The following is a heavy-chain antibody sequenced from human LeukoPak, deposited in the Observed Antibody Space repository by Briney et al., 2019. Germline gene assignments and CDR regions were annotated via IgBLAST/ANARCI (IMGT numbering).Heavy chain of an antibody. D-gene: IGHD2-2*01. V-gene: IGHV3-7*03. CDR3: AKGQVPAASNWFDP. Sequence: GGALRLSCVASGFTCSNYWMSGVRQAPGKGLGWGANIKQDGGEKYYVDSVKGRFTISRDNAKNSLYLQMISLRAEDTALYYCAKGQVPAASNWFDPWGQGTLVTVSS. CDR2: IKQDGGEK. J-gene: IGHJ5*02. CDR1: GFTCSNYW.